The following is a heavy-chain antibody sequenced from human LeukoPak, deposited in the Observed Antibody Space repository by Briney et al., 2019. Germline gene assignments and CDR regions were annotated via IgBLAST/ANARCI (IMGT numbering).Heavy chain of an antibody. J-gene: IGHJ4*02. CDR3: ARDSGYSFGYYFDY. Sequence: ASVRVSCKTSGYIXTNCGISWVRQAPGQGLEWMAWISGYNGNTNHAQKVQGRVIMTTDTSTGTAYMELRSLRFDDTAVYYCARDSGYSFGYYFDYWGQGTLVTVSS. D-gene: IGHD5-18*01. V-gene: IGHV1-18*01. CDR2: ISGYNGNT. CDR1: GYIXTNCG.